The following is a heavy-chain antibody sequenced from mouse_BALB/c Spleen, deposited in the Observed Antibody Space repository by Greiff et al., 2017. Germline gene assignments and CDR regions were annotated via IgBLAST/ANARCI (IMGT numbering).Heavy chain of an antibody. CDR3: ARGPHYYGLFAY. D-gene: IGHD1-2*01. CDR2: ISSGGST. CDR1: GFTFSSYA. J-gene: IGHJ3*01. V-gene: IGHV5-6-5*01. Sequence: EVKVEESGGGLVKPGGSLKLSCAASGFTFSSYAMSWVRQTPEKRLEWVASISSGGSTYYPDSVKGRFTISRDNARNILYLQMSSLRSEDTAMYYCARGPHYYGLFAYWGQGTLVTVSA.